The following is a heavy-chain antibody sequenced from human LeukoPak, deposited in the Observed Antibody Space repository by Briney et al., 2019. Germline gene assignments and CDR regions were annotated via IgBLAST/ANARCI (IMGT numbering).Heavy chain of an antibody. J-gene: IGHJ4*02. D-gene: IGHD3-16*01. CDR1: GFTFSSYA. Sequence: GGSLRLSCAASGFTFSSYAMHWVRQAPGKGLEYVSAISSDGDNTYYANSVKGRFTISRDNSKNTLYLQMGSLRAEDMAVYYCARDLGIGYGSAVYYFDYWGQGTLVTVSS. CDR2: ISSDGDNT. V-gene: IGHV3-64*01. CDR3: ARDLGIGYGSAVYYFDY.